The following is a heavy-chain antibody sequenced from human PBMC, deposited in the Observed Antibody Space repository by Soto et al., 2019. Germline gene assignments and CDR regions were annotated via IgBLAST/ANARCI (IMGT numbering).Heavy chain of an antibody. D-gene: IGHD3-3*01. CDR2: TLYDGSDK. CDR3: ARGTITIFGGGHHYGMDV. V-gene: IGHV3-30*09. Sequence: GGSLRLSCAASGFTFSSYAMHWVRQAPGKGLEWVAVTLYDGSDKYYADSVKGRFAISRDNSNNTLYLQMNSLRAEDTALYYCARGTITIFGGGHHYGMDVWGQGTTVTVSS. J-gene: IGHJ6*02. CDR1: GFTFSSYA.